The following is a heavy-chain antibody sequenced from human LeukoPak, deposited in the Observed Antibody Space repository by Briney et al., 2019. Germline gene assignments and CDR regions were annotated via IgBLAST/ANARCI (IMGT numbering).Heavy chain of an antibody. CDR3: ARLVANGARDY. CDR1: GFTFSSYW. Sequence: PGGSLRLSCAASGFTFSSYWMSWVRQAPGKGLEWVANIKEDGSDKYYVDSVKGRFTISRDNAKNSPYLQMNSLRAEDTAVYYCARLVANGARDYWGQGTLVTVSS. D-gene: IGHD2-8*01. J-gene: IGHJ4*02. CDR2: IKEDGSDK. V-gene: IGHV3-7*01.